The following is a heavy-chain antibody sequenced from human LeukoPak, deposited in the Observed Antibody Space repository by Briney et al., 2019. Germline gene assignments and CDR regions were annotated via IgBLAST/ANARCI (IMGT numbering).Heavy chain of an antibody. CDR3: ARGASHLAAETFDY. J-gene: IGHJ4*02. D-gene: IGHD6-13*01. CDR1: GYTFTGYY. Sequence: ASVKVSCRASGYTFTGYYMHWVRQAPGQGLEWMGWINPNSGGTNYAQKFQGWVTMTRDTSISTAYMELSRLRSEDTAVYYCARGASHLAAETFDYWGQGTLVTVSS. CDR2: INPNSGGT. V-gene: IGHV1-2*04.